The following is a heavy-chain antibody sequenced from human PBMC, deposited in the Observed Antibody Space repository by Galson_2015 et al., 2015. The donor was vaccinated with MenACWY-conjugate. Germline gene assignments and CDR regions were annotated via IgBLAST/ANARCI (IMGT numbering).Heavy chain of an antibody. V-gene: IGHV1-18*01. J-gene: IGHJ4*02. CDR3: ASMNLLQAFDD. CDR2: IKPYNGDT. CDR1: AYTFINYC. Sequence: SVKVSCKASAYTFINYCISWVRQAPGQGLEWMGRIKPYNGDTNSAQKLQGRVTMTTDTSTSTAYMELKSLRSDDTAVYYCASMNLLQAFDDWAQGSLVTVSS.